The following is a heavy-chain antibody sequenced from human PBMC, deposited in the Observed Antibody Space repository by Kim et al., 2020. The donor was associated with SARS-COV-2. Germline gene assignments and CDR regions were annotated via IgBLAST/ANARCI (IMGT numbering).Heavy chain of an antibody. J-gene: IGHJ4*02. V-gene: IGHV3-23*01. Sequence: TYYADSMKGRFTISRGKSQSTLYLPMNSRRVGDTAVYYCAKDLWFGGDGYWGQGTLVTVSS. CDR2: T. CDR3: AKDLWFGGDGY. D-gene: IGHD3-16*01.